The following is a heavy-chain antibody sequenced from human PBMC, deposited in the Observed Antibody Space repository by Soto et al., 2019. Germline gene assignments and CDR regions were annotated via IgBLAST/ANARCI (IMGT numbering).Heavy chain of an antibody. D-gene: IGHD3-22*01. CDR1: GGSVSSGSYY. CDR3: ASGGGYYYDSSGYSPHFDY. CDR2: IYYSGST. Sequence: TSETLSLTCTVSGGSVSSGSYYWSWIRQPPGKGLEWIGYIYYSGSTNYNPSLKSRVTISVDTSKNQFSLKLSSVTAADTAVYYCASGGGYYYDSSGYSPHFDYWGQGTLVTVSS. V-gene: IGHV4-61*01. J-gene: IGHJ4*02.